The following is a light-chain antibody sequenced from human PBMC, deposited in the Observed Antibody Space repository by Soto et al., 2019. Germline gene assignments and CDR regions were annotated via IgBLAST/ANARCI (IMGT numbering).Light chain of an antibody. CDR1: QSFRGL. CDR2: DAY. V-gene: IGKV3-11*01. J-gene: IGKJ5*01. CDR3: QQRHMWPIT. Sequence: VLKQTPVTLCLSPGERATLSCRASQSFRGLLAWYQQKPGQAPRLLIYDAYNRATGIPPRFSGSGSGTDFTLTISSLEPEDSAVYYCQQRHMWPITFGHGTRLEIK.